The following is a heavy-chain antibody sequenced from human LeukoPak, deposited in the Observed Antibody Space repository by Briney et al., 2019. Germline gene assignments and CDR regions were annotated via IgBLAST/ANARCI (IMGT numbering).Heavy chain of an antibody. CDR3: ARDPYGGRAVDY. V-gene: IGHV3-74*01. CDR2: ICSDGSCT. CDR1: GFTFSSYA. J-gene: IGHJ4*02. Sequence: GGSLRLSCAASGFTFSSYAMSWVRQAPGKGLEWVSRICSDGSCTSYADSVKGRFTMSRDNARNTLYLQVNSLRGEDTGVYYCARDPYGGRAVDYWGRGTLVTVSS. D-gene: IGHD4-23*01.